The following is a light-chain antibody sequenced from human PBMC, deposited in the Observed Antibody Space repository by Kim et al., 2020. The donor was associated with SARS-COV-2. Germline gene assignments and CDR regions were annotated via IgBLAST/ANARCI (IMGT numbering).Light chain of an antibody. CDR2: GKY. V-gene: IGLV3-19*01. CDR3: NSRDSSGDHVV. J-gene: IGLJ3*02. Sequence: SSELTQDPAVSVALGQTVRLTCQGDSLRNYYANWYQQRPGQAPTLVLYGKYDRPSGIPDRFSGSASGNTASLTITGAQAEDEGDYYCNSRDSSGDHVVFGGGTQLTVL. CDR1: SLRNYY.